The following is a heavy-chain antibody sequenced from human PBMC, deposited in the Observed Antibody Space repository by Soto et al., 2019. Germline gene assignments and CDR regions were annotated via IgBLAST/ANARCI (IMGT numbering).Heavy chain of an antibody. D-gene: IGHD1-1*01. CDR3: ASHAPGTGTTNAFDI. V-gene: IGHV4-31*03. CDR1: GGSISSGGYY. Sequence: PSETLSLTCTVSGGSISSGGYYWSLIRQHPGKGLEWIGYIYYSGSTYYNPSLKSRVTISVDTSKNQFSLKLSSVTAADTAVYYCASHAPGTGTTNAFDIWGQGTMVTVSS. J-gene: IGHJ3*02. CDR2: IYYSGST.